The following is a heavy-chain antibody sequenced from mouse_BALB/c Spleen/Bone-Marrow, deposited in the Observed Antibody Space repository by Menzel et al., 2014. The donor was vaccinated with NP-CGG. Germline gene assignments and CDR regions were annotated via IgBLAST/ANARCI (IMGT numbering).Heavy chain of an antibody. CDR1: GFDFSRYW. V-gene: IGHV4-2*02. Sequence: EVKAVESGGGLVQPGGSLNLSCAASGFDFSRYWMSWARQAPGKGQEWIGEINPGSSTINYTPSLKDKFIISRDNAKNTLYLQMSKVRSEDTALYYCARSAYYALDYWGQGTSVTVSS. CDR3: ARSAYYALDY. CDR2: INPGSSTI. J-gene: IGHJ4*01.